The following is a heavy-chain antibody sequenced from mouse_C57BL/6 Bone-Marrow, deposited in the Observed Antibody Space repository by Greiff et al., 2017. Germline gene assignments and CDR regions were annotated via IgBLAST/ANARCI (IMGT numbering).Heavy chain of an antibody. D-gene: IGHD1-1*01. V-gene: IGHV1-22*01. CDR3: ARGQIYYYGSNLAWFAY. J-gene: IGHJ3*01. CDR2: INPNNGGT. Sequence: VQLQQSGPELVKPGASVKMSCKASGYTFTDYNMHWVKQSHGKSLEWIGYINPNNGGTSYNQKFKGKATLTVNKSSSTAYMELRSLTSEDSAVYYGARGQIYYYGSNLAWFAYWGQGTLVTVSA. CDR1: GYTFTDYN.